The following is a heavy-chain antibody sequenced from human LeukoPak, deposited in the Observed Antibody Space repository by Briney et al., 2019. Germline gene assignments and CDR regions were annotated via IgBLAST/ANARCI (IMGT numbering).Heavy chain of an antibody. J-gene: IGHJ4*02. CDR3: AKQHWLPPGATS. CDR1: GFTFAGYA. Sequence: GGSLRLSCAASGFTFAGYAMNWVRQAPGKGLDWVSAVSRSGGSTYYADSVKGRFTISRDNSKNTLYLQMNSLRAEDTALYYCAKQHWLPPGATSWGQGTLVTVSS. D-gene: IGHD6-19*01. V-gene: IGHV3-23*01. CDR2: VSRSGGST.